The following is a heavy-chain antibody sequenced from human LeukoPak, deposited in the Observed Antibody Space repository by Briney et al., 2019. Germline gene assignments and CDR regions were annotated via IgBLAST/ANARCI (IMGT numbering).Heavy chain of an antibody. J-gene: IGHJ4*02. V-gene: IGHV3-48*03. D-gene: IGHD1-26*01. CDR1: GFTFSSDA. CDR2: INSGGSAI. Sequence: GGSLRLSCAASGFTFSSDAMSWVRQAPGKGLEWVSYINSGGSAIYYADSVKGRFTISRDNAKNSLYLQMNSLRADDTAVYYCARGGSYVHYWGQGTLVTVSS. CDR3: ARGGSYVHY.